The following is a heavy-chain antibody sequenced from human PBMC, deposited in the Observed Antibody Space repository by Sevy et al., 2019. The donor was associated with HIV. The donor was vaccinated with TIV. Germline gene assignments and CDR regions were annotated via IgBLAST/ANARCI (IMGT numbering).Heavy chain of an antibody. Sequence: ASVKVSCKASGGTFSSYAISWVRQAPGQGLEWMGGIIPIFGTANYAQKFQGRVTITADESTSTAYMELGSLRSEDTAVYYCARWVYYGSGSYYTRRYYYYGMDVWGQGTTVTVSS. CDR3: ARWVYYGSGSYYTRRYYYYGMDV. V-gene: IGHV1-69*13. CDR1: GGTFSSYA. D-gene: IGHD3-10*01. CDR2: IIPIFGTA. J-gene: IGHJ6*02.